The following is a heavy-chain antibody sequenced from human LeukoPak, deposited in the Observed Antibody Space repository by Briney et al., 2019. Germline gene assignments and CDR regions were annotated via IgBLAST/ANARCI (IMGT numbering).Heavy chain of an antibody. J-gene: IGHJ5*02. V-gene: IGHV7-4-1*02. D-gene: IGHD5-18*01. CDR2: INTNTGNP. Sequence: ASVKVSCKASGYTFTSYAMNWVRQAPGQGLEWMGWINTNTGNPTYAQGFTGRFVFSLDTSVSTAYLQISSLKAEDTAVYYCAGEGRKYSYWFINWFDPWGQGTLVTVSS. CDR1: GYTFTSYA. CDR3: AGEGRKYSYWFINWFDP.